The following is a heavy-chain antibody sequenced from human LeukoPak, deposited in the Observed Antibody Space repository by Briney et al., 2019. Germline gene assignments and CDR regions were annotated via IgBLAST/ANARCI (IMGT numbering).Heavy chain of an antibody. D-gene: IGHD2-15*01. V-gene: IGHV3-7*01. CDR3: ARDLVVVGSSFSYGMDV. J-gene: IGHJ6*02. CDR2: INQDGSDK. CDR1: GFSFSAYW. Sequence: GGSLRLSCAASGFSFSAYWMSWVRQAPGKGLEWVANINQDGSDKYSVDSVKGRFTISRDNAKNSLYLEMNSLRADDTAVYYCARDLVVVGSSFSYGMDVWGQGTTVTVSS.